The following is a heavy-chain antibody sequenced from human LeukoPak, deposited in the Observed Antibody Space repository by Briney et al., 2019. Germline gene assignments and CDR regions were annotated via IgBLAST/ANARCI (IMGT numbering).Heavy chain of an antibody. CDR2: IYYSGST. Sequence: SETLSLTCTVSGGPISSSSYYWGWIRQPPGKGLEWIGSIYYSGSTYYNPSLKSRVTISVDTSKNQFSLKLSSVTAADTAVYYCASGYSYGFDHWGQGTLVTVSS. V-gene: IGHV4-39*07. CDR3: ASGYSYGFDH. D-gene: IGHD5-18*01. CDR1: GGPISSSSYY. J-gene: IGHJ4*02.